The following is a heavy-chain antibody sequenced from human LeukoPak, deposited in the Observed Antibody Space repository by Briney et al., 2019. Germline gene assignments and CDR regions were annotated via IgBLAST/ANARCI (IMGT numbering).Heavy chain of an antibody. CDR3: ARGYIAVAGFDY. D-gene: IGHD6-19*01. Sequence: ASVKVSCKASGYTFTSYAMHWVRQAPGQRLEWMGWINAGNGNTKYSQKFQSRVTITRDTSASTAYMELSSLRSEDTAVYYCARGYIAVAGFDYWGQGTLVTVSS. V-gene: IGHV1-3*01. J-gene: IGHJ4*02. CDR1: GYTFTSYA. CDR2: INAGNGNT.